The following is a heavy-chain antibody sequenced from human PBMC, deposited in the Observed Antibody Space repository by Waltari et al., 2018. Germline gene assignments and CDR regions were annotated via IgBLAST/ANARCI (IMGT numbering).Heavy chain of an antibody. CDR2: MNPLSENT. V-gene: IGHV1-8*01. CDR1: GTTFTNAA. Sequence: QVQLVQSGAEVKEPGASVRAACKYYGTTFTNAAINWVRQANGQGLEWMGWMNPLSENTGYAQKFQGRVIMTRDTSLTTAYMELSSLRFDDTAIYYCATARVERRRGSWFDPWGQGTLVTVSS. D-gene: IGHD3-16*01. CDR3: ATARVERRRGSWFDP. J-gene: IGHJ5*02.